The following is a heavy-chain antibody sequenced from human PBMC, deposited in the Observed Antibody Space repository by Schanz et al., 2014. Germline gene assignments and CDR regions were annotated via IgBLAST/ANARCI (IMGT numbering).Heavy chain of an antibody. CDR1: GGSISSATYY. CDR3: ARDTTWRLDL. D-gene: IGHD1-1*01. J-gene: IGHJ2*01. V-gene: IGHV4-61*02. Sequence: QVQLQESGPGLVKPSQTLSLTCTVSGGSISSATYYWSWVRQPAGKGLEWIGRIYSRGSSTYNPSLKSRSPIPRDPSKNQFPLTRTSLTAADTAVYYCARDTTWRLDLWGRGTLVTVSS. CDR2: IYSRGSS.